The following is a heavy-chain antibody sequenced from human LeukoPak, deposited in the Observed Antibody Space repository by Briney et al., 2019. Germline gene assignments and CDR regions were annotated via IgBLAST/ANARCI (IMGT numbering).Heavy chain of an antibody. V-gene: IGHV3-23*01. CDR2: ISGSGGST. CDR3: AKGGPRSPYGFDY. Sequence: PGGSLRLSCAASGFTFSSYAMSWVRQAPGKGLEWVSSISGSGGSTYYLDSVQGRFTISRDNSKNTLFLQMNSLRAEDMAVYYCAKGGPRSPYGFDYWGQGTLVTVSS. D-gene: IGHD3-10*01. CDR1: GFTFSSYA. J-gene: IGHJ4*02.